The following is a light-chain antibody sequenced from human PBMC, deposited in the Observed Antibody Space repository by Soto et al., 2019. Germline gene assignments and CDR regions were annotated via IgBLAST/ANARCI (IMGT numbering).Light chain of an antibody. CDR2: AAS. V-gene: IGKV1-9*01. CDR1: QSVSGY. Sequence: IQMTQSPSTLSASFGDRVTITCGANQSVSGYLNWYRHKPGQAPQLLIYAASSLQSGVPSRFSGSGFGTEFALTISSLQQEDAATYYCQQLKSYTLTFGGGTKVDIK. J-gene: IGKJ4*01. CDR3: QQLKSYTLT.